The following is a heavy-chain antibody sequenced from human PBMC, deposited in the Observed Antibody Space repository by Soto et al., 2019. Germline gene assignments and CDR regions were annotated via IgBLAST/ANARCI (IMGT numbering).Heavy chain of an antibody. Sequence: SETLSLTCAVYGGSFSNNYWTWFRQPPGKGLEWIGEISPSGTTKYIPSLKSRGTISVDTSRKQFFLKVTSVSAADTAVYYCVKGNWAYSYNNWFDPWGQGTLVTVSS. V-gene: IGHV4-34*01. J-gene: IGHJ5*02. CDR3: VKGNWAYSYNNWFDP. CDR2: ISPSGTT. D-gene: IGHD5-18*01. CDR1: GGSFSNNY.